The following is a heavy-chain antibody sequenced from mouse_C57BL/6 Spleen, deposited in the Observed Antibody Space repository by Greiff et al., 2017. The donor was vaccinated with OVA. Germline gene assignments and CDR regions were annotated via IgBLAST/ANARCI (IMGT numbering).Heavy chain of an antibody. CDR2: ISYDGSN. V-gene: IGHV3-6*01. Sequence: ESGPGLVKPSQSLSLTCSVTGYSITSGYYWNWIRQFPGNKLEWMGYISYDGSNNYNPSLKNRISITRNTSKNQFFLKLNSVTTEDTATYYCAREAYFDGWGTGTTVTVSS. J-gene: IGHJ1*03. CDR1: GYSITSGYY. CDR3: AREAYFDG.